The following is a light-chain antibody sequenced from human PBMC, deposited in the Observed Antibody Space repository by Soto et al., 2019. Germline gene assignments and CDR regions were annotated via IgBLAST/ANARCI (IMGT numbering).Light chain of an antibody. CDR3: QQYYTTPLT. V-gene: IGKV4-1*01. CDR1: QSVFYISHNKNY. Sequence: DIVMTQSPDSLAVSLGERATINCKSSQSVFYISHNKNYLAWYQQKHGQPPKVLIYWASARESGVPDRISGSGYETDLTLNISSLQAEDVAIYYCQQYYTTPLTFGGGTKVEIK. CDR2: WAS. J-gene: IGKJ4*02.